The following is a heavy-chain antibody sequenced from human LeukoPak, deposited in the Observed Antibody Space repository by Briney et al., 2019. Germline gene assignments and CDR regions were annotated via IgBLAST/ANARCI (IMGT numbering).Heavy chain of an antibody. CDR3: AREGGPYRPLDY. Sequence: SETLSLTCGVSGGSITNTNYWTGVRQPPGKGLEWIGEVNLQGSTNYNPSLMGRVAISVDTSENHISLQLTSVTAADTAVYYCAREGGPYRPLDYSGQGTLVTVSS. J-gene: IGHJ4*02. V-gene: IGHV4-4*02. CDR1: GGSITNTNY. CDR2: VNLQGST.